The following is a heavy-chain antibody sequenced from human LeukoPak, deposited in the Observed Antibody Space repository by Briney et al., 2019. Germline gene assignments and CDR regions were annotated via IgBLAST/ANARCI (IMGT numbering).Heavy chain of an antibody. CDR3: ARGWYCSSTSCLNDYYYMDV. D-gene: IGHD2-2*01. CDR1: GGSMSGFY. Sequence: SETLSPTCTVSGGSMSGFYWSWIRQPPGKGLEWIGYIYHSGSTYYNPSLKSRVTISVDRSKNQFSLKLSSVTAADTAVYYCARGWYCSSTSCLNDYYYMDVWGKGTTVTVSS. V-gene: IGHV4-59*12. CDR2: IYHSGST. J-gene: IGHJ6*03.